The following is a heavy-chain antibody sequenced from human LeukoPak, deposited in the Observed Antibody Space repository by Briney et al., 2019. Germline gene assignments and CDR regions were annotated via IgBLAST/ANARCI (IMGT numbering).Heavy chain of an antibody. J-gene: IGHJ4*02. CDR2: IYYSGST. CDR1: GGSISSGGYY. D-gene: IGHD3-3*01. Sequence: SETLSLTCTVSGGSISSGGYYWSWIRQHPGKGLEWIGYIYYSGSTYYNPSLKSRVTISVDTSKNQFSLKLSSVTAADTALYYCARLGYYDFWSGSNRALDYWGQGTLVTVSS. V-gene: IGHV4-31*03. CDR3: ARLGYYDFWSGSNRALDY.